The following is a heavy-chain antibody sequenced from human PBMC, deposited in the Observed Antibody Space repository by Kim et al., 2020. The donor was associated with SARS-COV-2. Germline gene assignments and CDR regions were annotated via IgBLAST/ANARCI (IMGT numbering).Heavy chain of an antibody. V-gene: IGHV3-74*01. CDR2: GSST. D-gene: IGHD6-6*01. CDR3: LSSSPTADY. Sequence: GSSTTDADSVKGRFTISRDNAKNTLDLQMNSLRAEDTAVYYCLSSSPTADYWGQGTLVTVSS. J-gene: IGHJ4*02.